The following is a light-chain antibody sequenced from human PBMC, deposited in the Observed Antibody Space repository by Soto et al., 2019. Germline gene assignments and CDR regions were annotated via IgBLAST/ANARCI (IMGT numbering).Light chain of an antibody. V-gene: IGLV1-44*01. CDR3: AAWDDSLHGVV. Sequence: QSVLTQPPSASGTPGQRVTISCSGSSSNIGSNPVDWYQQLPGTAPKVLIYSNNQRPAGVPARFSGSKAGTSASLAISGLQSEDETDYYCAAWDDSLHGVVFGGGTKLTVL. CDR2: SNN. J-gene: IGLJ2*01. CDR1: SSNIGSNP.